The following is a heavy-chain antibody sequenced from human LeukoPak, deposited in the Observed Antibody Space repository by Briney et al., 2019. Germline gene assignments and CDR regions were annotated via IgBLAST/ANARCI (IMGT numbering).Heavy chain of an antibody. V-gene: IGHV3-7*01. Sequence: QPGGSLRLSCAASGFTFNTYWMIWVRQAPGKGLEWVANIDQGGSKKYYVDSLKGGFTISRDNAKNSLYLQMNSLRAEDTAVYYCVRDKGGRSGAIYYDAFDVWGQGTMVTVSS. CDR1: GFTFNTYW. J-gene: IGHJ3*01. CDR2: IDQGGSKK. D-gene: IGHD1-26*01. CDR3: VRDKGGRSGAIYYDAFDV.